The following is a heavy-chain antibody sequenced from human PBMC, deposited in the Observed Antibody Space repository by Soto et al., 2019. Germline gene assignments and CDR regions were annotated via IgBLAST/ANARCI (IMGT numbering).Heavy chain of an antibody. CDR1: GFTFSAYG. D-gene: IGHD6-19*01. J-gene: IGHJ3*01. CDR2: IGGSRTPI. V-gene: IGHV3-48*01. Sequence: EVQLVESGGGFVQPGGSLRLSCAASGFTFSAYGMGWVRQAPGEGLEWISYIGGSRTPIYYADSVQGRFTVSRDNAKNSLYLQMNRLRAEDTAVYYCVKPLRKQWPRDAFDVWGRGTMVTVSS. CDR3: VKPLRKQWPRDAFDV.